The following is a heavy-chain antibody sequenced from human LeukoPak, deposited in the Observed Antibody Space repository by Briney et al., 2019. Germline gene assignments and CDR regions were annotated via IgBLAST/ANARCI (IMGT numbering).Heavy chain of an antibody. D-gene: IGHD2-21*02. Sequence: GGSLRLSCAASGFTFSSYGMHWVRQAPGKGLEWVAFIRYDGSNKYYADSVKGRFTISRDNSKNTLYLQMNSLRAEDTAVYYCARTPPTYCGGDCYPDAFDIWGQGTMVTVSS. CDR1: GFTFSSYG. CDR2: IRYDGSNK. J-gene: IGHJ3*02. CDR3: ARTPPTYCGGDCYPDAFDI. V-gene: IGHV3-30*02.